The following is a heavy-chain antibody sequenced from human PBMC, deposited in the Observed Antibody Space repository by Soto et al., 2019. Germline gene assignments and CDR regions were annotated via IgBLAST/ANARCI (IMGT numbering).Heavy chain of an antibody. V-gene: IGHV1-69*13. CDR1: GGTFSSYA. CDR2: IIPIFGTA. CDR3: ATTPAPSSGWYPHLWDAFDI. D-gene: IGHD6-19*01. Sequence: SVKVSCKASGGTFSSYAISWVRQAPGHGLEWMGGIIPIFGTANYAQKFQGRVTITADESTSAAYMELSSLRSEDTAVYYCATTPAPSSGWYPHLWDAFDIWGQGTMVTVSS. J-gene: IGHJ3*02.